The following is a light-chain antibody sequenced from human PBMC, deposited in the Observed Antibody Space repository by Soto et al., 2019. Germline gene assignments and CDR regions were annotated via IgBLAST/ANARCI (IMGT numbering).Light chain of an antibody. Sequence: EVVLTQSPATLSLSPGDRATLSCRASQSVSSYFAWYQQKPGQAPRLLIYDASNRATGIPARFSGSGSGTDFTLTISSLEAEDFAVYYCQQRLSWPITFGQGTRLEI. J-gene: IGKJ5*01. CDR2: DAS. CDR1: QSVSSY. V-gene: IGKV3-11*01. CDR3: QQRLSWPIT.